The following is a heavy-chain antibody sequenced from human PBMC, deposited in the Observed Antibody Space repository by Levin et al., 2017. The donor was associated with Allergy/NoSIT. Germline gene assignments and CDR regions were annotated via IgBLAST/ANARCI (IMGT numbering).Heavy chain of an antibody. J-gene: IGHJ4*02. CDR2: ISGSGGST. CDR3: AKLGIGVLVPTETELDY. V-gene: IGHV3-23*01. D-gene: IGHD3-16*01. Sequence: GESLKISCAASGFTFSSYAMSWVRQAPGKGLEWVSAISGSGGSTYYADSVKGRFTISRDNSKNTLYLQMNSLRAEDTAVYYCAKLGIGVLVPTETELDYWGQGTLVTVSS. CDR1: GFTFSSYA.